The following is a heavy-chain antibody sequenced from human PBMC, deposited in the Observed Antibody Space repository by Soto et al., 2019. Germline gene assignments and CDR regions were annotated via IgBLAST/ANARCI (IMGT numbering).Heavy chain of an antibody. CDR1: GGTFSSYA. D-gene: IGHD2-15*01. Sequence: QVQLVQSGAEVKKPGSSVKVSCKASGGTFSSYAISWVRQAPGQGLEWMGGIIPIFGRANYAQKFQGRVTMTADESTITAYMGLSSLRSEDTAVYCWPRKGYCSGGSCYPEGFDPWGQGPLVTVSS. V-gene: IGHV1-69*12. CDR2: IIPIFGRA. J-gene: IGHJ5*02. CDR3: PRKGYCSGGSCYPEGFDP.